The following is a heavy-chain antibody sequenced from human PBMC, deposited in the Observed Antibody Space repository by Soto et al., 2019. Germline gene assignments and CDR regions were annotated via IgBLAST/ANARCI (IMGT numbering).Heavy chain of an antibody. J-gene: IGHJ4*02. CDR2: ISHSSSSI. V-gene: IGHV3-21*04. CDR1: GFTFSSYS. Sequence: GGSLRLSCAASGFTFSSYSMNWVRQAPGKGLEWVSSISHSSSSIYYADSVKGRFTISRDNSKNTLYLQMNSLRAEDTAVYYCAKVSSSWYAGFFDLWGQGTLVTVSS. D-gene: IGHD6-13*01. CDR3: AKVSSSWYAGFFDL.